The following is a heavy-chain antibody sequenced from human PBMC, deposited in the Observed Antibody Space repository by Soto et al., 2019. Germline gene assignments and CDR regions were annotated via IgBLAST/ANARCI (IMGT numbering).Heavy chain of an antibody. V-gene: IGHV3-33*01. CDR1: GFTFSSYG. D-gene: IGHD2-2*01. Sequence: QVQLVESGGGVVQPGRSLRLSCAASGFTFSSYGMHWVRQAPGKGLEWLAVIWYDGSNKYYADSVKGRFTISRDNSKNTLDLQLNSLRAEDTAVYYCARDAQCSSTSCYGYFDYWGQGTLVTVSS. J-gene: IGHJ4*02. CDR3: ARDAQCSSTSCYGYFDY. CDR2: IWYDGSNK.